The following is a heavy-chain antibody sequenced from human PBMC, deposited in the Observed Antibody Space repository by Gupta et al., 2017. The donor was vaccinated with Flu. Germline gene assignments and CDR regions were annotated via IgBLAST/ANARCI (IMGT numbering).Heavy chain of an antibody. CDR1: GGSFSGYY. CDR2: INHSGST. J-gene: IGHJ4*02. V-gene: IGHV4-34*01. Sequence: QVPLQQWGAGLLKPSAPLSLTCAVYGGSFSGYYWSWIRQPPGKGLEWIGEINHSGSTNYNPSLKSRVTISVDTSKNQFSLKLSSVTAADTAVYYCARMIKVVRGAYSSPLDYWGQGTRVTVSA. D-gene: IGHD3-10*01. CDR3: ARMIKVVRGAYSSPLDY.